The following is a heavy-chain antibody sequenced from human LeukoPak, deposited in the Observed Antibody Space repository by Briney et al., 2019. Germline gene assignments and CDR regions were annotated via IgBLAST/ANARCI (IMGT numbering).Heavy chain of an antibody. D-gene: IGHD6-19*01. Sequence: GESLKISCKGSGYSFTSYWIGWVRQMPGKGLEWMGIIHPGDSDTRYSPSFQGQVTISADKSISTAYLQWSSQKASDTAIYYCARAGTYYYYHMDVWGKGTTVTVFS. CDR1: GYSFTSYW. CDR2: IHPGDSDT. CDR3: ARAGTYYYYHMDV. J-gene: IGHJ6*03. V-gene: IGHV5-51*01.